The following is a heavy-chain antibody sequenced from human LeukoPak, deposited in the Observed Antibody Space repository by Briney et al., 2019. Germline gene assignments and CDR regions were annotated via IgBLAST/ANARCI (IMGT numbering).Heavy chain of an antibody. D-gene: IGHD3-10*01. J-gene: IGHJ4*02. Sequence: GASVKVSCKASGYTFTSYAFTWVRQAPGQGLEWMGWINTNNGNTNYVQRLQGRVTMTTDTSTSTAYMELRGLRSDDTAVYYCAREREETYGSGSYTFDHWGQGTLVTVSS. V-gene: IGHV1-18*01. CDR1: GYTFTSYA. CDR3: AREREETYGSGSYTFDH. CDR2: INTNNGNT.